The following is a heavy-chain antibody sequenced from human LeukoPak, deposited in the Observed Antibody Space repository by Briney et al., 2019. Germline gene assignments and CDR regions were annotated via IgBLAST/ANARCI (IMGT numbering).Heavy chain of an antibody. Sequence: ASLKVSCKPSGYTFTGYYLPWVRQAPGHRLKWMGWINPNTGATIYAEKFQGRVTMTRDTSIDTAYMEMRSLRSDDTAVYYCARDRVGSGWPRPWYFEFWGQGTLITVSS. CDR3: ARDRVGSGWPRPWYFEF. J-gene: IGHJ4*02. CDR1: GYTFTGYY. V-gene: IGHV1-2*02. CDR2: INPNTGAT. D-gene: IGHD6-19*01.